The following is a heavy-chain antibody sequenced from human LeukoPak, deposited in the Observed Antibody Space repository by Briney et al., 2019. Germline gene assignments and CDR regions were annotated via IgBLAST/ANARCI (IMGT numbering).Heavy chain of an antibody. Sequence: SQTLSLTCTVSGGSISTGGYYWTWIRQHPGKGLEWIGYIYNSGTTYYNPSLESRVTISGDTSKNQFSLKLNSVTAADTAVYYCARVLGYSGYDLAYWGQGTLVTVSS. CDR3: ARVLGYSGYDLAY. J-gene: IGHJ4*02. D-gene: IGHD5-12*01. V-gene: IGHV4-31*03. CDR1: GGSISTGGYY. CDR2: IYNSGTT.